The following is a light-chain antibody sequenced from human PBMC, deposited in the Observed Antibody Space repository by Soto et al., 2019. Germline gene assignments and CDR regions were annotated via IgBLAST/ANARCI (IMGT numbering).Light chain of an antibody. V-gene: IGKV3-20*01. CDR2: GAS. CDR1: QSVSSH. Sequence: EVVLTQSPATLSLSPGDRATLSSRASQSVSSHFAWYPHKPGKAPRLLIYGASSRATGIPDRFSGSGSGTDFTLTITRLEPEDFAVYYCQQYATLITFGQGTRLEI. J-gene: IGKJ5*01. CDR3: QQYATLIT.